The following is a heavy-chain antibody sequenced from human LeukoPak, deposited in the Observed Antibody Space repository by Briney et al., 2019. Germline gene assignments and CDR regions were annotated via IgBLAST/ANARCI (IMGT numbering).Heavy chain of an antibody. CDR1: GYTLTELS. J-gene: IGHJ4*02. CDR3: AAQLWSAFDY. V-gene: IGHV1-24*01. CDR2: FDPEDGET. D-gene: IGHD5-18*01. Sequence: ASVKVSCKVSGYTLTELSMHWVRQAPGKGLEGMGGFDPEDGETIYAQKFQGRVTMTEDTSTDTAYMELSSLRSEETAVYYCAAQLWSAFDYWGQGTLVTVSS.